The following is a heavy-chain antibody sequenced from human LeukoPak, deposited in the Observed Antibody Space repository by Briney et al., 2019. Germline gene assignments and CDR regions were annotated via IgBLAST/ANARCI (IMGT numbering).Heavy chain of an antibody. CDR3: ARGGYCSSTSCSHYYYYTLDV. CDR2: ISYDGSNK. D-gene: IGHD2-2*01. J-gene: IGHJ6*02. Sequence: GGSLRLSCAASGFTFSSYGMHWVRQAPGKGLEWVAVISYDGSNKYYADSVKGRFTISRDNAKNTLYLQMNSLRAEDTAVYYCARGGYCSSTSCSHYYYYTLDVWGQGTTVTVSS. CDR1: GFTFSSYG. V-gene: IGHV3-30*03.